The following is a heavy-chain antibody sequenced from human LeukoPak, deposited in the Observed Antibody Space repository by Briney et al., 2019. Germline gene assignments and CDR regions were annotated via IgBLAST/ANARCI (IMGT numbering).Heavy chain of an antibody. D-gene: IGHD6-19*01. V-gene: IGHV1-18*01. J-gene: IGHJ5*02. Sequence: ASVKVSCKASGYTFTTFGISWVRQAPGQGLEWMGWISANNGNTNYAQKFQGRVTMTTDTSTSTAYMELRSLRSDDTAVYYCARDPGSFLSSTGWLNWFAPWGQGTLVTVSP. CDR2: ISANNGNT. CDR1: GYTFTTFG. CDR3: ARDPGSFLSSTGWLNWFAP.